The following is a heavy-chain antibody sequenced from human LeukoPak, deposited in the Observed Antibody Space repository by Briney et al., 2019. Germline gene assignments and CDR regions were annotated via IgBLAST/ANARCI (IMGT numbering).Heavy chain of an antibody. CDR1: GFTFGSYG. J-gene: IGHJ4*02. V-gene: IGHV3-30*04. CDR3: AREFSSYYIDY. CDR2: ISYDGSAK. Sequence: PGRSLRLSCGASGFTFGSYGFHWVRQAPGKGLEWVAVISYDGSAKYYADSVKGRFTVSRDNSKNTLYLEVNRLRAEDTAIYYCAREFSSYYIDYWGQGTPVTVSS.